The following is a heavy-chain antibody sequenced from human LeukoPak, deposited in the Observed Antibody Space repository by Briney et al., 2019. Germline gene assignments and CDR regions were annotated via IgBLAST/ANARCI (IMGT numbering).Heavy chain of an antibody. CDR2: ITSGFAP. J-gene: IGHJ4*02. D-gene: IGHD1-26*01. Sequence: GGSLRLSCAASGLTFSNYAMSWFRQAPGEGLEWVSGITSGFAPLYADSVKGRFTISRDNSKSTFHLQMNSLRAEDTAVYYCAKDYSDSRVGDVFLEYWGQGTLVTVSS. V-gene: IGHV3-23*01. CDR1: GLTFSNYA. CDR3: AKDYSDSRVGDVFLEY.